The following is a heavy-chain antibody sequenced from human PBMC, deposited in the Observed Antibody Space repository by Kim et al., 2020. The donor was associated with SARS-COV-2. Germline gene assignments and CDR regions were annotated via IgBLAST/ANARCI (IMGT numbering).Heavy chain of an antibody. CDR2: IYYSGST. Sequence: SETLSLTCTVSGGSISSYYWSWIRQPPGKGLEWIGYIYYSGSTSYNPSLKSRVTISVDTSKNRFSLNLSSVTPADTAVYYCARSGGGSPQVLWHYWGQGTLVTVSS. V-gene: IGHV4-59*13. D-gene: IGHD2-2*01. J-gene: IGHJ4*02. CDR1: GGSISSYY. CDR3: ARSGGGSPQVLWHY.